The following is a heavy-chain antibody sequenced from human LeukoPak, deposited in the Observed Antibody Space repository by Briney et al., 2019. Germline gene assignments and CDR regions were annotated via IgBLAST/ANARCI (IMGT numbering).Heavy chain of an antibody. CDR3: ARRYDFWSGYYLY. CDR2: ISSSSSYI. CDR1: GFTFSSYS. D-gene: IGHD3-3*01. V-gene: IGHV3-21*01. Sequence: GGSLRLSCAASGFTFSSYSMNWVRQAPGKWLEWVSSISSSSSYIYYADSVKGRFTISRDNAKNSLYLQMNSLRAEDTAVYYCARRYDFWSGYYLYWGQGTLVTVSS. J-gene: IGHJ4*02.